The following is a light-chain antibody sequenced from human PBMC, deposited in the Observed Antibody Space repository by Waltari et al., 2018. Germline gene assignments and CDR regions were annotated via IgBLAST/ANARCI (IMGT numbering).Light chain of an antibody. J-gene: IGKJ2*01. CDR3: QQRSSWTPHT. Sequence: EIVLTQSPATLSLSPGETATLSCRASQSVGTYLAWYQQKPGQAPRLLIYDASNRATGIPDRFRGSGSGTDFTLTIDSLEPEDFALYYGQQRSSWTPHTFGQGARLEIK. CDR2: DAS. CDR1: QSVGTY. V-gene: IGKV3-11*01.